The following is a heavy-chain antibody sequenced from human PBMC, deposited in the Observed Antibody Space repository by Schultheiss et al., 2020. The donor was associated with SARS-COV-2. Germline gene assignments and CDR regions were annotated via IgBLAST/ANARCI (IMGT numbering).Heavy chain of an antibody. CDR2: IHNSEST. V-gene: IGHV4-31*03. CDR3: ATDRQVGCSGGSCQVDYYYGMDV. Sequence: SETLSLTCTVSGGSISSGGYYWSWIRQHPGKGLEWIGYIHNSESTYYNPSLNSRVTISIDRSKNQFSLRLTSVTAADTAVYYCATDRQVGCSGGSCQVDYYYGMDVWGQGTTVTVSS. CDR1: GGSISSGGYY. D-gene: IGHD2-15*01. J-gene: IGHJ6*02.